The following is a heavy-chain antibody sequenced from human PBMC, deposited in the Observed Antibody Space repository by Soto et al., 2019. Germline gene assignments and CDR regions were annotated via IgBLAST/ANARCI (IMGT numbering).Heavy chain of an antibody. CDR3: TTDRRSGYDPQFDN. V-gene: IGHV3-15*01. CDR2: IKSKSDGETT. J-gene: IGHJ4*02. CDR1: GFTFSNAW. D-gene: IGHD5-12*01. Sequence: EVQLEESGGDLVKPGGSLRLSCAASGFTFSNAWMSWVRQAPGKGLEWVGRIKSKSDGETTDYAAPVKGRFTISRDDARNTFFLQMNSLKTEDTAMYYCTTDRRSGYDPQFDNWGRGTLVTVSS.